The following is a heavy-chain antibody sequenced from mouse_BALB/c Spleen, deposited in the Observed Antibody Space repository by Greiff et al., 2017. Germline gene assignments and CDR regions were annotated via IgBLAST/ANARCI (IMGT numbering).Heavy chain of an antibody. D-gene: IGHD2-4*01. Sequence: DVQLQESGTVLARPGASVKMSCKASGYTFTSYWMHWVKQRPGQGLEWIGAIYPGNSDTSYNQKFKGKAKLTAVTSTSTAYMELSSLTNEDSAVYYCTRTMITTGAWFAYWGQGTLVTVSA. J-gene: IGHJ3*01. CDR2: IYPGNSDT. CDR3: TRTMITTGAWFAY. CDR1: GYTFTSYW. V-gene: IGHV1-5*01.